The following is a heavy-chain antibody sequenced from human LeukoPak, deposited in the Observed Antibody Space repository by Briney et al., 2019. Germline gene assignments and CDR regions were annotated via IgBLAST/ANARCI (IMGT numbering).Heavy chain of an antibody. CDR2: ISSSGGST. CDR1: GFTFNNYA. Sequence: GGSLRLSCATSGFTFNNYAMSWVRQAPGKGLEWVSAISSSGGSTFYADSVKGRFSISRNNSNNTLYLQMNSLRAEDTAVYYCAKRTGRDTREYWGQGTLVTVSS. J-gene: IGHJ4*02. V-gene: IGHV3-23*01. D-gene: IGHD5-18*01. CDR3: AKRTGRDTREY.